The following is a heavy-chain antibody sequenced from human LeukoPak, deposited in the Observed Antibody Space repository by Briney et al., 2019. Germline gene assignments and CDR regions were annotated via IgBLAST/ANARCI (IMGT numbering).Heavy chain of an antibody. CDR3: ARGQSVNNWNRTGFYFDY. J-gene: IGHJ4*02. D-gene: IGHD1-1*01. CDR1: GGSFSGYY. CDR2: INHSGST. Sequence: SETLSLTCAVYGGSFSGYYWSWLRQPPGKGLEWIGEINHSGSTNYNPSLKSRVTISVETTKNQFSLMLSSVTAADTAVYYCARGQSVNNWNRTGFYFDYWVQGALVTVSS. V-gene: IGHV4-34*01.